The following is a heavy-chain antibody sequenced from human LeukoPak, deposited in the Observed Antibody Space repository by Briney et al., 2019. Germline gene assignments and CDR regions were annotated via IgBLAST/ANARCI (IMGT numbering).Heavy chain of an antibody. CDR2: IRYDGSNK. Sequence: GGSLRLSCAASGFTFSSYGMHWVRQAPGKGLEWAAFIRYDGSNKYYADSVKGRFTISRDNSKNTLYLQMSSLRAEDTAVYYCARTWIQLWLVGYWGQGTLVTVSS. CDR1: GFTFSSYG. D-gene: IGHD5-18*01. CDR3: ARTWIQLWLVGY. J-gene: IGHJ4*02. V-gene: IGHV3-30*02.